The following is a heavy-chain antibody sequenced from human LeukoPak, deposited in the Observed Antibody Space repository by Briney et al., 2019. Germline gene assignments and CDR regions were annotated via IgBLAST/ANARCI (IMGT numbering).Heavy chain of an antibody. V-gene: IGHV4-30-2*01. Sequence: PSQTLSLTCAVSGGSISSGGYSWSWIRQPPGKGLEWIGYIYHSGSTYYNPSLKSRVTISVDRSKNQFSLKLSSVTAADTAVYYCARTTVVTGAEYFQHWGQGTLVTVSS. CDR1: GGSISSGGYS. CDR3: ARTTVVTGAEYFQH. J-gene: IGHJ1*01. CDR2: IYHSGST. D-gene: IGHD4-23*01.